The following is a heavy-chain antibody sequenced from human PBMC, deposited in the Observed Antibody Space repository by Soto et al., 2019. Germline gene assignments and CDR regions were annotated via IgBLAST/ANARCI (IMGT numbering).Heavy chain of an antibody. V-gene: IGHV4-34*01. J-gene: IGHJ4*02. CDR1: GGSFSGYY. D-gene: IGHD2-2*01. Sequence: SETLSLTCAVYGGSFSGYYWSWIRQPPGKGLEWIGEINHSGSTNYNPSLKSRVTISVDTSKNQFSLKLSSVTAADTAVYYCARGRAGYCSSTSCPPPRGRNYFDYWGQGTLVTVSS. CDR3: ARGRAGYCSSTSCPPPRGRNYFDY. CDR2: INHSGST.